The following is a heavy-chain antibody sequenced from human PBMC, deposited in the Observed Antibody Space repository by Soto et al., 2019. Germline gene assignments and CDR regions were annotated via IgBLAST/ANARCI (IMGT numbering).Heavy chain of an antibody. CDR2: IIPILGIA. J-gene: IGHJ4*02. CDR1: GGTFSSYT. Sequence: QVQLVQSGAEVKKPGSSVKVSCKASGGTFSSYTISWVRQAPGQGLEWMGRIIPILGIANYAQKFQGRVTITADKSTNTAYMELSSLRCEDTAVYYSARDPPSPCGILTGYYSANFYYWGQGTLVTVSS. D-gene: IGHD3-9*01. CDR3: ARDPPSPCGILTGYYSANFYY. V-gene: IGHV1-69*08.